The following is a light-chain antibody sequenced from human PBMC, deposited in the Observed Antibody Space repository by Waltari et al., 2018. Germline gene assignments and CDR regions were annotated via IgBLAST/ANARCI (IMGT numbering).Light chain of an antibody. CDR3: HQYNNWPPNT. V-gene: IGKV3-15*01. CDR1: QSVTTN. Sequence: ETLMPQSPATLSVSPGERVTLSCRASQSVTTNLAWYQQKPGQAPRLLIYRASTRATGVPARFSGSGSGTEFTLTINALQSEDFAVYYCHQYNNWPPNTFGQGTLLEIK. CDR2: RAS. J-gene: IGKJ2*01.